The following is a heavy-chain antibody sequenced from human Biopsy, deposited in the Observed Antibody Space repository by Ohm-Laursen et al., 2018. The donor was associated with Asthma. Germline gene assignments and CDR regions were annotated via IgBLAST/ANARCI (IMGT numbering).Heavy chain of an antibody. CDR2: LIPVLGTP. CDR1: GDSFSNYA. CDR3: ARGYSGSDRIVYYYSGLEV. J-gene: IGHJ6*02. D-gene: IGHD5-12*01. Sequence: SVKVSCKASGDSFSNYAISWVRQGPGQGLEWMGGLIPVLGTPDHAQMFEGRVTITADKSTSTAYMELSSLSSEDTAVYYCARGYSGSDRIVYYYSGLEVWGQGTTVTVSS. V-gene: IGHV1-69*10.